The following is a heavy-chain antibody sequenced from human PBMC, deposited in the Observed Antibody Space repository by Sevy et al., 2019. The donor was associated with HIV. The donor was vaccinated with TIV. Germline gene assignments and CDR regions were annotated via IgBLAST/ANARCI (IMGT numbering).Heavy chain of an antibody. CDR2: INPNSGGT. CDR3: ARGYCSGGSCYSRDWFDP. J-gene: IGHJ5*02. D-gene: IGHD2-15*01. V-gene: IGHV1-2*06. CDR1: GYTFTGYY. Sequence: ASVKVSCKASGYTFTGYYMHWVRQAPGQGLEWIGRINPNSGGTNYAQKFQGRVTMTRDTSISTAYMELSRLRSDDTAVYYCARGYCSGGSCYSRDWFDPWGQGTLVTVSS.